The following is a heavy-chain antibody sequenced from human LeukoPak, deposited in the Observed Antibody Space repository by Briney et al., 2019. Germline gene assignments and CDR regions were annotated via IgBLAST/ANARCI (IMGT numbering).Heavy chain of an antibody. CDR1: GGTFSSYA. J-gene: IGHJ4*02. V-gene: IGHV1-69*13. CDR3: ARGEFVRYYDILTGYYNVMRYFDY. CDR2: IIPIFGTA. D-gene: IGHD3-9*01. Sequence: GASVKVSCKASGGTFSSYAISWVRQAPGQGLEWMGGIIPIFGTANYAQKFQGRVTITADESTSTAYMELSSLRSDDTAVYYCARGEFVRYYDILTGYYNVMRYFDYWGQGTLVTVSS.